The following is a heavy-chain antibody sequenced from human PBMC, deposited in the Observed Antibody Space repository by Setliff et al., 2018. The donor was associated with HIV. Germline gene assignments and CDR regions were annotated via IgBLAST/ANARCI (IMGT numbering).Heavy chain of an antibody. D-gene: IGHD3-22*01. Sequence: GGSLRLSCSTSGFGFNYYDMHWVRQAPGKGLGYVSAISSNGGSTYYADSVKGRFTISRDNSKNTLYLQMSSLRAEDTAVYYCVKDRWYYDSSGYLDYWGQGTLVTVSS. CDR1: GFGFNYYD. CDR3: VKDRWYYDSSGYLDY. V-gene: IGHV3-64D*09. CDR2: ISSNGGST. J-gene: IGHJ4*02.